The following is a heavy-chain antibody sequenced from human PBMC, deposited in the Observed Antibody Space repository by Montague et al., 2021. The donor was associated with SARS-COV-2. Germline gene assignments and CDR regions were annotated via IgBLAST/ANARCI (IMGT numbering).Heavy chain of an antibody. CDR2: XXWXXXK. CDR1: GFSLSTSGVG. V-gene: IGHV2-5*01. Sequence: PALVKPTQTLTLTCTFSGFSLSTSGVGVGWIRQPPGKALEWLAXXXWXXXKRXSPSLKSRLTITKDNSKNQVVLTMTNMDPVDTATYYCAHRPGIAVAGGAFDIWGQGTMVTVSS. CDR3: AHRPGIAVAGGAFDI. J-gene: IGHJ3*02. D-gene: IGHD6-19*01.